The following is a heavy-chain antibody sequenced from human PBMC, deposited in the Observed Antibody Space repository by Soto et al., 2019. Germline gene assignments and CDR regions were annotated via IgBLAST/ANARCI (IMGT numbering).Heavy chain of an antibody. CDR3: ARDLSPHYDYIWGSYRPAPLDY. D-gene: IGHD3-16*02. Sequence: GGSLRLSWAASGCTFSDYYMSWIRQAPGKGLEWVSYISSSGSTIYYADSVKGRFTISRDDAKNSLYLQMNSLRAEDTAVYYCARDLSPHYDYIWGSYRPAPLDYWGQGTLVTVSS. CDR1: GCTFSDYY. CDR2: ISSSGSTI. J-gene: IGHJ4*02. V-gene: IGHV3-11*01.